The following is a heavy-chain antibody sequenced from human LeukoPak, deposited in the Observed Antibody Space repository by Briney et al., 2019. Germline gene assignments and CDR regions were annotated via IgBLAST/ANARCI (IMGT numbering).Heavy chain of an antibody. CDR2: IWYDGSNK. D-gene: IGHD2-21*02. CDR1: GLTFSSYG. J-gene: IGHJ4*02. CDR3: ARGPHIVVVTAIDY. V-gene: IGHV3-33*01. Sequence: GGSLRLSCAASGLTFSSYGMYWVRQAPGKGLEWVALIWYDGSNKYYADSVKGRFTISRDNSKNTLYLQMNSLRADDTAVYYCARGPHIVVVTAIDYWGQGTLVTVSS.